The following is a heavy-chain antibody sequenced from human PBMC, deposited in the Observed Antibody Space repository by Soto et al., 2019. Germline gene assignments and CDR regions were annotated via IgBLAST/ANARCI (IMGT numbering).Heavy chain of an antibody. CDR1: GYPVTAYY. Sequence: QLHLVQSGAVVKKPGASVTVSCSASGYPVTAYYMHWVRQAPGRGLEWMGGINPATGAAKYTQTCQGRVPMTRDTSTSTVFMELSGPASEDTAVFYCARGGGVGVAGSAAFDMWGQGTLVTVSS. CDR2: INPATGAA. V-gene: IGHV1-2*02. J-gene: IGHJ3*02. CDR3: ARGGGVGVAGSAAFDM. D-gene: IGHD3-3*01.